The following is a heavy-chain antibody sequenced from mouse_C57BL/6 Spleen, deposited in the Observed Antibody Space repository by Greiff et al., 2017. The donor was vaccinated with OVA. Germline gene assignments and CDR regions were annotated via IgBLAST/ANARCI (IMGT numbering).Heavy chain of an antibody. V-gene: IGHV1-22*01. CDR3: AMITTGHYYAMDY. CDR1: GYTFTDYN. CDR2: INPNNGGT. Sequence: EVQVVESGPELVKPGASVKMSCKASGYTFTDYNMHWVKQSHGKSLEWIGYINPNNGGTSYNQKFKGKATLTVNKSSSTAYMELRSLTSEDSAVYYCAMITTGHYYAMDYWGQGTSVTVSS. J-gene: IGHJ4*01. D-gene: IGHD2-4*01.